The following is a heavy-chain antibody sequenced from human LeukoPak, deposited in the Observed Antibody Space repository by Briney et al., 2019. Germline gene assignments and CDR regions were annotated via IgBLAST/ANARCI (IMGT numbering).Heavy chain of an antibody. CDR1: GYTFTSYY. CDR2: INPSGGST. Sequence: ASVKVSCKASGYTFTSYYMHWGRQAPGQGLEWMGIINPSGGSTSYAQKFQGRVTMTRDMSTSTVYMELSSLRSEDTAVYYCARNWGKSYYDSSGRSLTANWYFDLWGRGTLVTVSS. CDR3: ARNWGKSYYDSSGRSLTANWYFDL. J-gene: IGHJ2*01. V-gene: IGHV1-46*01. D-gene: IGHD3-22*01.